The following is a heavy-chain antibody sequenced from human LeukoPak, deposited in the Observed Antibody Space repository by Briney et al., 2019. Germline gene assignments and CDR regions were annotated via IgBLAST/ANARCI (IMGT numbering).Heavy chain of an antibody. CDR1: GGSISGYY. D-gene: IGHD5-12*01. J-gene: IGHJ4*02. CDR3: ARHLYSGYDRVFDY. CDR2: VYYSGTT. Sequence: SSETLSLTCTVSGGSISGYYWIWIRQPPGKGLEWIGYVYYSGTTNYNPSLKSRVTISLDTSKNQFSLKLSSVTAADTAVHFCARHLYSGYDRVFDYWGQGSLVTVSS. V-gene: IGHV4-59*08.